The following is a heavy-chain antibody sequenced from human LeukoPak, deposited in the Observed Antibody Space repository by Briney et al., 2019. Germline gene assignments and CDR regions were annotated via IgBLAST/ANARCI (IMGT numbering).Heavy chain of an antibody. CDR3: ARVAAGNALGNWFDP. D-gene: IGHD6-13*01. V-gene: IGHV4-59*01. J-gene: IGHJ5*02. Sequence: SETLSLTCTVSGGSISSYYWSWIRQPPGKGLEWIGYIYYSGSTNYNPSLKSRVTISVDTSKNQFSLKLSSVTAADTAVYYCARVAAGNALGNWFDPWAREPWSPSPQ. CDR1: GGSISSYY. CDR2: IYYSGST.